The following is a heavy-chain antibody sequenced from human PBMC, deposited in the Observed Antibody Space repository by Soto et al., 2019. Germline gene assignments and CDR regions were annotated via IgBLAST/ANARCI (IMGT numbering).Heavy chain of an antibody. Sequence: SETLSLTCSVSGGSISTYYWILISHTPWKGLEWVGYISYTGNTNYNPSLKSRVTMSVDTSKDHISLKLRPVTTADTAVYFCARLTGTSVLDGFDIWGQGTMVTVSS. CDR3: ARLTGTSVLDGFDI. J-gene: IGHJ3*02. CDR1: GGSISTYY. V-gene: IGHV4-59*01. D-gene: IGHD1-7*01. CDR2: ISYTGNT.